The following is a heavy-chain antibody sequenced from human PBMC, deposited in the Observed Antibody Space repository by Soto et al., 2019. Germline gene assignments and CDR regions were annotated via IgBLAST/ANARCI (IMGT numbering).Heavy chain of an antibody. D-gene: IGHD1-26*01. J-gene: IGHJ6*02. CDR2: IYTSGST. V-gene: IGHV4-4*07. CDR3: ARADSGSLLGYYYYGMDV. CDR1: GGSISSYY. Sequence: PWETLSLTCTVSGGSISSYYWSWIRQPAGKGLEWIGRIYTSGSTNYNPSLKSRVTMSVDTSKNQFSLKLSSVTAADTAVYYCARADSGSLLGYYYYGMDVWGQGTTVTVSS.